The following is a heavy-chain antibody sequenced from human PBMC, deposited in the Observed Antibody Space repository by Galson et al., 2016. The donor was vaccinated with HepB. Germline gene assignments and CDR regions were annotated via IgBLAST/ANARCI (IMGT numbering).Heavy chain of an antibody. D-gene: IGHD3-22*01. J-gene: IGHJ4*02. CDR2: IKVDGTEK. CDR3: ARDRYDSRGYVFDY. Sequence: SLRLSCAASGFSFSIYWMSWVRQAPGKGLEWVANIKVDGTEKYYVDSVKGRFTISRDNAKNSLYLQMNSLRAEDTAVYHCARDRYDSRGYVFDYWGQGTLVTVSS. CDR1: GFSFSIYW. V-gene: IGHV3-7*04.